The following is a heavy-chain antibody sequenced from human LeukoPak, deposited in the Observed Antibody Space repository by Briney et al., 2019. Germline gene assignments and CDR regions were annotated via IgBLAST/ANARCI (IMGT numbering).Heavy chain of an antibody. J-gene: IGHJ4*02. CDR3: AREHIVGATTLLDY. Sequence: SETPSLTCAVYGGSFSGYYWSWIRQPPGKGLEWIGEINHSGSTNYNPSLKSRVTISVDTSKNQFSLKLSSVTAADTAVYYCAREHIVGATTLLDYWGQGTLVTVSS. CDR1: GGSFSGYY. V-gene: IGHV4-34*01. CDR2: INHSGST. D-gene: IGHD1-26*01.